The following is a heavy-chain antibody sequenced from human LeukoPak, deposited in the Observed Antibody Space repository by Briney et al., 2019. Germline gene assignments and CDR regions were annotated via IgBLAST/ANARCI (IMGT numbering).Heavy chain of an antibody. V-gene: IGHV3-48*03. D-gene: IGHD1-20*01. CDR3: ARETITGTMIRYYYYMDV. CDR1: GFTFSSYE. J-gene: IGHJ6*03. CDR2: ISSSGSTI. Sequence: GGSLRLSCAASGFTFSSYEMNWVRQAPGKGLEWVSYISSSGSTIYYADSVKGRFTISRDNAKNSLYLQMNSLRAEDTAVYYCARETITGTMIRYYYYMDVWGKGTTVTISS.